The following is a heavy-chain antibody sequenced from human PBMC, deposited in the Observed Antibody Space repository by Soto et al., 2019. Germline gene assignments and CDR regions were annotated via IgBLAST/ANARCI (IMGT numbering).Heavy chain of an antibody. D-gene: IGHD3-3*01. CDR1: GFPFNNFA. J-gene: IGHJ6*02. Sequence: GGSLRLSCAASGFPFNNFAMGWVRHGPGKGLEWVSTLTGSGGGIYYADSVRGRFTISRDNSKNTLYLQMNSLRAEDTAVYYCAKDSTIFGNYYYGMDVWGQGTTVTVSS. V-gene: IGHV3-23*01. CDR3: AKDSTIFGNYYYGMDV. CDR2: LTGSGGGI.